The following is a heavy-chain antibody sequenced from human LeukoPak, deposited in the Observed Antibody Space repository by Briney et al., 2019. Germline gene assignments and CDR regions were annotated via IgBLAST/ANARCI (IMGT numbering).Heavy chain of an antibody. D-gene: IGHD3-22*01. CDR2: ISYDGSNK. Sequence: GGSLRLSCAASGFTFSSYAMHWVRQAPGKGLEWVAVISYDGSNKYYADSVKGRFTISRDNSKNTLYLQMNSLRAEDTAVYYCARDGYYYDSSGFPYAEYFQHWGQGTLVTVSS. CDR3: ARDGYYYDSSGFPYAEYFQH. J-gene: IGHJ1*01. CDR1: GFTFSSYA. V-gene: IGHV3-30*04.